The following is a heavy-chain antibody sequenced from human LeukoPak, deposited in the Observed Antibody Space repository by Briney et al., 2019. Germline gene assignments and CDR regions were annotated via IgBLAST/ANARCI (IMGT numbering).Heavy chain of an antibody. J-gene: IGHJ4*02. D-gene: IGHD3-3*01. CDR2: IRPDASDT. CDR1: GFTFRNNW. Sequence: PGGSLRLSCAASGFTFRNNWMNWIRQTPGKGLEWVANIRPDASDTGYVDSVKGRFTISRDNAKNLLYLQMNSLRVDDTAVYYCARSLYDFWSGYDYWGQGTLVTVSS. V-gene: IGHV3-7*03. CDR3: ARSLYDFWSGYDY.